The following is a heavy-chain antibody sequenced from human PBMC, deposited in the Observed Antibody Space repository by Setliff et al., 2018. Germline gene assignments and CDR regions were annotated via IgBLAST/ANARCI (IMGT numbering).Heavy chain of an antibody. CDR3: ATAGYYGSGSYYTLDY. CDR2: INPSSGRT. J-gene: IGHJ4*02. D-gene: IGHD3-10*01. Sequence: GASVKVSCKASGYTFTSHYMHWVRQAPGLGLEWMGTINPSSGRTSYAQKFQGRVTITADTSTDTAYMELSSLRSEDTAVYYCATAGYYGSGSYYTLDYWGQGTLVTVSS. V-gene: IGHV1-46*01. CDR1: GYTFTSHY.